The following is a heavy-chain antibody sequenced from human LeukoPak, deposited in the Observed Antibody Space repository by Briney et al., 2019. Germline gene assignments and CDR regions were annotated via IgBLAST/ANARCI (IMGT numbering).Heavy chain of an antibody. D-gene: IGHD3-10*01. CDR3: ARDRGRYYGSGSPNWFDP. V-gene: IGHV1-69*06. J-gene: IGHJ5*02. CDR2: IIPIFGTA. Sequence: ASVKVSCKASGGTFSSYAISWVRQAPGQGLEWMGRIIPIFGTANYAQKFQGRVTITADKSTSTAYMELSSLRSEDTAVYYCARDRGRYYGSGSPNWFDPWGQGTQVTVSS. CDR1: GGTFSSYA.